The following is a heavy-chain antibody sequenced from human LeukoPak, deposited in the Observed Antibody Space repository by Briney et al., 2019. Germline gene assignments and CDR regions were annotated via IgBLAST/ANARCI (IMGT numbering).Heavy chain of an antibody. CDR1: GGSISSGNYY. V-gene: IGHV4-61*02. J-gene: IGHJ6*03. CDR2: IYTSGST. Sequence: PSQTLSLTCTVSGGSISSGNYYWSWIRQPAVKGLEWIGRIYTSGSTNYNPSLKSRVTISVDTSKNQFSLKLSSVTAADTAVYYCAGLGTTTGYYYMDVWGKGTTVTVSS. CDR3: AGLGTTTGYYYMDV. D-gene: IGHD7-27*01.